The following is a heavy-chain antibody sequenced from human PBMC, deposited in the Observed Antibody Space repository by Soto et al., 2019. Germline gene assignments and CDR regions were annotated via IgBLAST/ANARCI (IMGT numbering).Heavy chain of an antibody. J-gene: IGHJ5*02. V-gene: IGHV4-59*08. Sequence: SETLSLTCTVSGGSISSYYWSWIRQPPGKGLEWIGYIYYSGSTNYNTSLKSRVTISVDTSKNQFSLKLSSVTAADTAVYYCATLSSGWYGCFDPWGQGIRVTVAS. CDR1: GGSISSYY. CDR3: ATLSSGWYGCFDP. D-gene: IGHD6-19*01. CDR2: IYYSGST.